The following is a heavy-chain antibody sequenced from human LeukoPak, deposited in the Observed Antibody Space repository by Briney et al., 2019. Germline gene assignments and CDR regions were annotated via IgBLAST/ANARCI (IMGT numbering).Heavy chain of an antibody. V-gene: IGHV4-39*01. D-gene: IGHD1-26*01. CDR3: ARRNHSIVGATNIDY. Sequence: SETLSLTCSVSGVSIRSTNYYWGWIRQPPGKGLEWIGTSDYRGTTYYNPSLKSRVTISVDTSKNQFSLKLSSVTAADTAVYYCARRNHSIVGATNIDYWGQGTLVTVSS. CDR2: SDYRGTT. J-gene: IGHJ4*02. CDR1: GVSIRSTNYY.